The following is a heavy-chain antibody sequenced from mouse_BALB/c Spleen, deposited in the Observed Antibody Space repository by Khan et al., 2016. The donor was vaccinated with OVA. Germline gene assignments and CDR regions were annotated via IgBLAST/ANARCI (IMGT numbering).Heavy chain of an antibody. CDR3: TRHGYVAWFTY. CDR1: GYSFTSYY. Sequence: VQLKQSGPELMKPGASVKISCKASGYSFTSYYIHWVMQSHGTSLEWIGYIDPFSGGTTYNQKFKGKATLTVDKSYSTAYIHLSNLTSEDSAVYYCTRHGYVAWFTYWGQGTLVTVSA. CDR2: IDPFSGGT. V-gene: IGHV1S135*01. J-gene: IGHJ3*01. D-gene: IGHD2-2*01.